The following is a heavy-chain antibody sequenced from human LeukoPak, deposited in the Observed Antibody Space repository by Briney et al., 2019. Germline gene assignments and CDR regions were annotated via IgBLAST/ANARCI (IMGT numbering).Heavy chain of an antibody. Sequence: SETLSLTCTVSGYSISSGYYWGWIRQPPGKGLEWIGYIYHSGSTNYNPSLKSRITISVDTSQNQFSLKLSSVTAADTAVYYCARDGYSGSDALWGQGTLVTVSS. V-gene: IGHV4-38-2*02. CDR1: GYSISSGYY. D-gene: IGHD5-12*01. CDR2: IYHSGST. CDR3: ARDGYSGSDAL. J-gene: IGHJ4*02.